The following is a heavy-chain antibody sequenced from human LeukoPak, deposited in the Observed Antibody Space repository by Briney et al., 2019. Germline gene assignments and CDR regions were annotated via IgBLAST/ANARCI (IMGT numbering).Heavy chain of an antibody. V-gene: IGHV3-9*01. D-gene: IGHD5-12*01. Sequence: PGGSLRLSCAASGFTFDDYAMHWVRQAPGKGLEWVSGISRNSGSIGCADSVKGRFTISRDNAKNSLYLQMNSLRAEDTALYYCATEGLHWGQGTLVTVSS. CDR3: ATEGLH. CDR2: ISRNSGSI. CDR1: GFTFDDYA. J-gene: IGHJ1*01.